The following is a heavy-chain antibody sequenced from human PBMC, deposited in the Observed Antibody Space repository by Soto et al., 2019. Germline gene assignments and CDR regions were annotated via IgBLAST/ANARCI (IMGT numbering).Heavy chain of an antibody. J-gene: IGHJ5*02. CDR3: AHSHSTSSDPWFGP. CDR1: GFSLSTSGVG. V-gene: IGHV2-5*02. D-gene: IGHD6-6*01. CDR2: IYWDGDK. Sequence: SGPTLVNPTQTLTLTCTFSGFSLSTSGVGVGWIRQPPGKALEWLALIYWDGDKRYSPSLKSRPPTTKDPPKNQGVLTMTNMDPVDTATYYCAHSHSTSSDPWFGPWGQGTLVTVSS.